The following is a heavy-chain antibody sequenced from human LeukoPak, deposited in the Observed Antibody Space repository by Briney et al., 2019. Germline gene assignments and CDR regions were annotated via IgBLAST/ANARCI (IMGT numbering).Heavy chain of an antibody. CDR3: AIFEAQVGTQAGGFHI. CDR2: IYPSDSDT. D-gene: IGHD1-26*01. J-gene: IGHJ3*02. CDR1: GNSFNNYW. Sequence: GESLKISCEGSGNSFNNYWIGWVRQMPGKGLEWMGIIYPSDSDTRYSPSFQGQVTISVDKSITTAYLQWSSLEASDTAMYYCAIFEAQVGTQAGGFHIWGQGTMVTVSS. V-gene: IGHV5-51*01.